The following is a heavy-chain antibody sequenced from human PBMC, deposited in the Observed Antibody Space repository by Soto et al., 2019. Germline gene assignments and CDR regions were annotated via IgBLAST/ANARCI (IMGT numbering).Heavy chain of an antibody. CDR2: MSYDSSEI. CDR3: AIARVADSSIDH. Sequence: GGSLRLSCVVSGLTFSNNAMHWVRQAPGKGLEWVAFMSYDSSEIFYADSVKGRFTISRDNPENTLFLHMNSPRADDTAVYYCAIARVADSSIDHWGQGILVTVSS. D-gene: IGHD3-3*01. J-gene: IGHJ4*01. V-gene: IGHV3-30*01. CDR1: GLTFSNNA.